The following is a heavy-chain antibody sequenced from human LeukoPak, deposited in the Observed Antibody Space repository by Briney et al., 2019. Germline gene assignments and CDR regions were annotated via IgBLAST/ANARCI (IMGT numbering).Heavy chain of an antibody. CDR1: GFTVSSYG. CDR2: IWYDGSNK. D-gene: IGHD3-16*01. Sequence: GGSLRLSCAASGFTVSSYGMHWVRQAPGKGLEWVAVIWYDGSNKYYADSVKGRFTISRDNSKNTLYLQMNSLRAEDTAVYYCAKGDRGGAYYFDYWGQGTLVTVSS. V-gene: IGHV3-33*06. J-gene: IGHJ4*02. CDR3: AKGDRGGAYYFDY.